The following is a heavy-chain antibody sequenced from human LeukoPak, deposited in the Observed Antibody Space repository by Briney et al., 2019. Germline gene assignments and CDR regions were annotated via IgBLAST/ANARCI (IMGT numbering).Heavy chain of an antibody. J-gene: IGHJ5*02. CDR1: GGSISSYY. D-gene: IGHD6-13*01. CDR3: ARDGIAAAGNWFDP. V-gene: IGHV4-4*07. CDR2: IYTRGST. Sequence: SETLSLTCTVSGGSISSYYWSWIRQPAGKGLEWIGRIYTRGSTNYNPSLKSRVTMSVDTSKNQFSLKLSSVTAADTAVYYCARDGIAAAGNWFDPWGQGTLVTVSS.